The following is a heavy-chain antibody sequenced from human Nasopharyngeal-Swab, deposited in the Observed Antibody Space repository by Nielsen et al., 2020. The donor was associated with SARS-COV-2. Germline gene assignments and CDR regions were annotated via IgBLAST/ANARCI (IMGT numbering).Heavy chain of an antibody. Sequence: WIRQPPGKGLEWVANIKQDGSEKYYVDSVKGRFTTSRDNAKNSLYLQMNSLRAEDTAVYYCARDQGSYFRLYFDYWGQGTLVTVSS. CDR2: IKQDGSEK. D-gene: IGHD1-26*01. CDR3: ARDQGSYFRLYFDY. V-gene: IGHV3-7*03. J-gene: IGHJ4*02.